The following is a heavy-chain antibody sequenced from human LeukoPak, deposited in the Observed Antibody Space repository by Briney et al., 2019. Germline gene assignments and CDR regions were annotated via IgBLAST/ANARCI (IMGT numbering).Heavy chain of an antibody. V-gene: IGHV3-33*01. CDR3: ALSNGNDKWTFFEY. D-gene: IGHD5-12*01. CDR1: GVTFSIYG. Sequence: GXSLXLSCAASGVTFSIYGMHWVRQAPGKGLEWVAFIWYDGSKKYYADSVKGRFTISRDNSKNTLYLQMNSLRAEDTALHYCALSNGNDKWTFFEYWGQGTLVTVSS. J-gene: IGHJ4*02. CDR2: IWYDGSKK.